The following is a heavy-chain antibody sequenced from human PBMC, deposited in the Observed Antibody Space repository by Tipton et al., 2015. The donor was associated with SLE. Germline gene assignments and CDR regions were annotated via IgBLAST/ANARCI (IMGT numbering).Heavy chain of an antibody. D-gene: IGHD3-3*01. J-gene: IGHJ4*02. CDR1: GDAINRRNYY. CDR2: VYYGGSI. CDR3: ARGVYYGFWSAYYNEEGSKTYYFDS. V-gene: IGHV4-39*07. Sequence: TLSLTCTVSGDAINRRNYYWDWIRQPPGKGLEWIGTVYYGGSIYYNPSLQSRVTISIDTSKNQFSLRLTSVTAADTAVYFCARGVYYGFWSAYYNEEGSKTYYFDSWGQGTLGTVSS.